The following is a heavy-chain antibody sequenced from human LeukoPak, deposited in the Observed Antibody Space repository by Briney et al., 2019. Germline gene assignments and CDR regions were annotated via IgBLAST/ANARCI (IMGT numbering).Heavy chain of an antibody. J-gene: IGHJ4*01. Sequence: AAVKVSCMASGGIFSRYAISWVGQAPGRGVEWMGRSIPILGIANYAQKFQGRVTITADKSTSTAYMEMSSLRSEDTAVYYCATGYYYGSDSYLDYWGQGTLVTVSS. CDR1: GGIFSRYA. V-gene: IGHV1-69*04. D-gene: IGHD3-10*01. CDR3: ATGYYYGSDSYLDY. CDR2: SIPILGIA.